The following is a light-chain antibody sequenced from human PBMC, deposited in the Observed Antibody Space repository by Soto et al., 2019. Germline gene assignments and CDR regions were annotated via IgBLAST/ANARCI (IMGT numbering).Light chain of an antibody. J-gene: IGKJ4*01. Sequence: DILLTQSPATLSLSPGDRVTLSCRASQSVSSYLAWYQQRLGQAPKLLIYATSNLASGIPARFSGSGSGTDFTLTISSLEPEDFAIYYCQQRNCYPITFGGGTRVEIK. CDR1: QSVSSY. CDR3: QQRNCYPIT. CDR2: ATS. V-gene: IGKV3-11*01.